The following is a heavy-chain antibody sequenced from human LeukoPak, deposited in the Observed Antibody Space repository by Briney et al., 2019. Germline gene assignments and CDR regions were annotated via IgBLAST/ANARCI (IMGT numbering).Heavy chain of an antibody. CDR1: GNSISSGDYY. J-gene: IGHJ6*03. CDR3: ARLTKNDSGSFRFGKKKRGYMDV. Sequence: PSETLSLTCTVSGNSISSGDYYWSWIRQPPGKGLEWIGEINHSGSTNYNPSLKSRVTISVDTSKNQFSLKLSSVTAADTAVYYCARLTKNDSGSFRFGKKKRGYMDVWGKGTTVTISS. CDR2: INHSGST. V-gene: IGHV4-39*07. D-gene: IGHD3-10*01.